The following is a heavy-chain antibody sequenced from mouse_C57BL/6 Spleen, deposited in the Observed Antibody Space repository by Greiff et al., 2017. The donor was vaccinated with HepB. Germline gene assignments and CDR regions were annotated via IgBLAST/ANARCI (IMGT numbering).Heavy chain of an antibody. CDR2: IDPENGDT. D-gene: IGHD2-2*01. J-gene: IGHJ2*01. CDR3: TGGLRRTEDFDY. V-gene: IGHV14-4*01. CDR1: GFNIKDDY. Sequence: VQLQQSGAELVRPGASVKLSCTASGFNIKDDYMHWVKQRPEQGLEWIGWIDPENGDTEYASKFQGKATITADTSSNTAYLQLSSLTSEDTAVYYCTGGLRRTEDFDYWGQGTTLTVSS.